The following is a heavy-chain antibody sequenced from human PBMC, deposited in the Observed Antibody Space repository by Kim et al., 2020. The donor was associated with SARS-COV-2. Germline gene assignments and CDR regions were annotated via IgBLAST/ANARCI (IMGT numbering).Heavy chain of an antibody. Sequence: SETLSLTCTVSGGSISSSSYYWGWIRQPPGKGLEWIGSIYYSGSTYYNPSLKSRVTISVDTSKNQFSLKLSSVTAADTAVYYCASLDIVVVPAAKTAYNWNYVSDGMDVWGQGTTVTVSS. CDR3: ASLDIVVVPAAKTAYNWNYVSDGMDV. CDR1: GGSISSSSYY. D-gene: IGHD2-2*01. V-gene: IGHV4-39*01. J-gene: IGHJ6*02. CDR2: IYYSGST.